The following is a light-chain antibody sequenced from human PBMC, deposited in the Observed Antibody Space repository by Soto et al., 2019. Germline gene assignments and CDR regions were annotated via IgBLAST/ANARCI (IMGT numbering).Light chain of an antibody. CDR2: RSN. V-gene: IGLV1-47*01. J-gene: IGLJ3*02. CDR1: SSNIGSNY. CDR3: SAWDDSLNGQEV. Sequence: QSVLTQPPSASGTPGQRVTISCSGSSSNIGSNYVYWYQQLPGTAPKLLIYRSNQRPSGVPDRFSASKSGTSASLAIRGLRSEDEADYYCSAWDDSLNGQEVFGGGTKLTVL.